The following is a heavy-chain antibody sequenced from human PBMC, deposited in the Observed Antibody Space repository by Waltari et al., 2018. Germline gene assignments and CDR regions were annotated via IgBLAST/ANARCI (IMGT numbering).Heavy chain of an antibody. CDR2: IIPIFGTA. Sequence: QVQLVQSGAEVKKPGSSVKVSCQASGGTFSSYAISWVRQAPGQGLEWMGGIIPIFGTANDAQKFQGRGTITADESTSTAYMELSSLRSEDTAVYYCARANTLKYYYDSSGYYPFDYWGQGTLVTVSS. J-gene: IGHJ4*02. D-gene: IGHD3-22*01. CDR3: ARANTLKYYYDSSGYYPFDY. V-gene: IGHV1-69*01. CDR1: GGTFSSYA.